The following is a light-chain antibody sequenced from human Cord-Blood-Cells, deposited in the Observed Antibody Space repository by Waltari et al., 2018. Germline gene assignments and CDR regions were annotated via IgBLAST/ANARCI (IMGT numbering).Light chain of an antibody. CDR1: SSDVCGYNY. J-gene: IGLJ1*01. CDR3: SSYTSSSTV. Sequence: QSALTQPASVSGSPGQSITIPCTGTSSDVCGYNYVSWYQQHPGKAPKLMIYEVSNRPSGVSNRFSGSKSGNTASLTISGLQAEDEADYYCSSYTSSSTVFGTGTKVTVL. CDR2: EVS. V-gene: IGLV2-14*01.